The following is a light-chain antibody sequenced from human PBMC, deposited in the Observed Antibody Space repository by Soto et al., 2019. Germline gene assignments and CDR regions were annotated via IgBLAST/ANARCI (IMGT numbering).Light chain of an antibody. CDR1: QGISSY. J-gene: IGKJ4*01. V-gene: IGKV1-27*01. CDR3: QKYNSAPLT. Sequence: DIQMTQSPSSLSASVGDRVTITCRASQGISSYLAWNQQKPGKVPKLLIYAASTLQSGVPSRFSGSGSGTDFTLTISSLQPEDVATYYCQKYNSAPLTFGGGTKVEIK. CDR2: AAS.